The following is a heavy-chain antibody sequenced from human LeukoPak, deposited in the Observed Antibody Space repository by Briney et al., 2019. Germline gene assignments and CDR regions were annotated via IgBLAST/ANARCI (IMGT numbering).Heavy chain of an antibody. CDR1: GGSISSYY. V-gene: IGHV4-59*08. J-gene: IGHJ3*02. D-gene: IGHD3-22*01. Sequence: SEALSLTCTVSGGSISSYYWSWLRQPPGKGLEWIGHIYYSGSTNYNPSLKSRVTISVDTSKNHFSLKLSSVTAADTAVFYCARYDSSGYSPDAFDIWGQGTMVTVSS. CDR3: ARYDSSGYSPDAFDI. CDR2: IYYSGST.